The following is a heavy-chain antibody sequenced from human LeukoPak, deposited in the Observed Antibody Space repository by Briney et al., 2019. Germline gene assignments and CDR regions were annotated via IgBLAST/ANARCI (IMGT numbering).Heavy chain of an antibody. CDR2: FDPEDGET. V-gene: IGHV1-24*01. J-gene: IGHJ5*02. CDR1: GYTLTELS. D-gene: IGHD1-1*01. CDR3: ATTSLYNWNDPPSGWFDP. Sequence: ASVKVSCKVSGYTLTELSKHWVRQAPGKGLEWMGGFDPEDGETIYAQKFQGRVTMTGDTSTDTAYMELSSLRSEDTAVYYCATTSLYNWNDPPSGWFDPWGQGTLVTVSS.